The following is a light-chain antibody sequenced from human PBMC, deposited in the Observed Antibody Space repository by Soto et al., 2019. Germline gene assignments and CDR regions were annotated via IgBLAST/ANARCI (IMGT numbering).Light chain of an antibody. Sequence: DIQMTQSPSSLYASVGDRVTITCRASQSISSYLNWYQQKPGKAPKLLIYAASSSQSGVPSRFSGSGSGTDFTLTISSLQPEDFATYYCQQSYSTLFTFGGGTKVEIK. CDR1: QSISSY. CDR3: QQSYSTLFT. CDR2: AAS. J-gene: IGKJ4*01. V-gene: IGKV1-39*01.